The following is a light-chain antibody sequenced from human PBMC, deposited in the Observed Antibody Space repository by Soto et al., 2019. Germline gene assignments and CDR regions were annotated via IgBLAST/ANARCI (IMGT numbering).Light chain of an antibody. J-gene: IGKJ5*01. CDR1: QSVSGSY. V-gene: IGKV3-20*01. Sequence: ENVLTQSPGTLSLSPGERATLSCRSSQSVSGSYLAWYQQKPGQAPRLLIYGASSRATGIPDRFSGSGSGTDFTLIISRLEPEDFAVHYCQQYGSSPITFGQGTRLEIK. CDR3: QQYGSSPIT. CDR2: GAS.